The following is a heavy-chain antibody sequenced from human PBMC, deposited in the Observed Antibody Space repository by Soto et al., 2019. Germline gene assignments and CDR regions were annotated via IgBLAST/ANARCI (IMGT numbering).Heavy chain of an antibody. J-gene: IGHJ6*02. CDR3: ARDGRYCSSTSCSPSIYYYYYGMDV. D-gene: IGHD2-2*01. CDR1: GFTFSSCG. CDR2: IWYDGSNK. V-gene: IGHV3-33*01. Sequence: GGSLRLSCAASGFTFSSCGMHWVRQAPGKGLEWVAVIWYDGSNKYYADSVKGRFTISRDNSKNTLYLQMNSLRAEDTAVYYCARDGRYCSSTSCSPSIYYYYYGMDVWGQGTTVTVSS.